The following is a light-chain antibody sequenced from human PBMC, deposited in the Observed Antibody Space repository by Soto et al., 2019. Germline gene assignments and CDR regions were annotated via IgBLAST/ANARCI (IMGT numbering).Light chain of an antibody. CDR2: DAS. Sequence: DIQMTQSPSTLSASLGDRVTITCRASQSISNRLAWYQQKPGKAPTVLIYDASSLEIGVPSSFSGSGSATEFILTIGSLQSDDFANYHYQHYGGVWTFGQGTKVEIK. CDR3: QHYGGVWT. V-gene: IGKV1-5*01. CDR1: QSISNR. J-gene: IGKJ1*01.